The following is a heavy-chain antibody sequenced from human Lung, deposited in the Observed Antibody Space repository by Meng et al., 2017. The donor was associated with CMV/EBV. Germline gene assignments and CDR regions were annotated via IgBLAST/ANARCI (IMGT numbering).Heavy chain of an antibody. CDR1: GYNFDNYW. V-gene: IGHV5-51*01. CDR2: IYPGDSDT. J-gene: IGHJ4*02. Sequence: ESXKISCKGSGYNFDNYWIGWVRQMPGKGLEWMGLIYPGDSDTRYSPAFQGQVTISADKSISTAYLQWSGLKASDTAMYYCARRGSTWFGDYWGQGTLVTVSS. D-gene: IGHD3-10*01. CDR3: ARRGSTWFGDY.